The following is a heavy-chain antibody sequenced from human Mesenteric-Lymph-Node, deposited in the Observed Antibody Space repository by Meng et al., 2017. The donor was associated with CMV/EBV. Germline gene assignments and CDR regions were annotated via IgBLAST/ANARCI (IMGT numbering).Heavy chain of an antibody. Sequence: ASVKVSCKASNYSFISYGISWVRQAPGQGLEWMGWISGYNGNTKYEQKFQGRVTVTLDISTTTAYMELRSLRSDDTAVYYCARDSPAVTINRWLDPWGQGTLVTVSS. D-gene: IGHD3-10*01. CDR3: ARDSPAVTINRWLDP. J-gene: IGHJ5*02. CDR2: ISGYNGNT. CDR1: NYSFISYG. V-gene: IGHV1-18*01.